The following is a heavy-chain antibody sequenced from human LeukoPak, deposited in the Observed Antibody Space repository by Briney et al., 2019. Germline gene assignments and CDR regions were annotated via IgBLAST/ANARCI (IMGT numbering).Heavy chain of an antibody. D-gene: IGHD1-1*01. CDR3: ARARPGGPTGVYFQH. CDR2: IYISGST. Sequence: SETLSLTCTVSGGSISSGTYYWSWIRQPAGKGLEWIGRIYISGSTNYNSSLKSRVSISLDTSKNQFSLKLSSVTAADTAVYYCARARPGGPTGVYFQHWGQGTLVTVSS. J-gene: IGHJ1*01. V-gene: IGHV4-61*02. CDR1: GGSISSGTYY.